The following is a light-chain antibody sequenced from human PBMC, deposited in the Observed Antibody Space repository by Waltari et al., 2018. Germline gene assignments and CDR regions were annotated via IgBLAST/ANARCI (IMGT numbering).Light chain of an antibody. CDR1: QTVSSNY. Sequence: EIVLTQSPGTLSLSPGERATLSCRTSQTVSSNYLAWYQQKLGQAPSLLISDASSRATGIPDRFSGSGSGTDFTLTISGLEPEDFAVYYCQQYGSLPRTFGQGTRVEIK. J-gene: IGKJ1*01. CDR3: QQYGSLPRT. CDR2: DAS. V-gene: IGKV3-20*01.